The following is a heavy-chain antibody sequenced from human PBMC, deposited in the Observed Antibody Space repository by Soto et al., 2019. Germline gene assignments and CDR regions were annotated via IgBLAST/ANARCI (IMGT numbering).Heavy chain of an antibody. J-gene: IGHJ4*02. CDR3: AKDKSVGATFDY. CDR1: GFTFSSYG. CDR2: ISYDGSNK. D-gene: IGHD1-26*01. V-gene: IGHV3-30*18. Sequence: GGSLRLSCAASGFTFSSYGMHWVRQAPGKGLEWVAVISYDGSNKYYADSVKGRFTISRDNSKNTLYLQMNSLRAEDTAVYYCAKDKSVGATFDYWGQGTLVTVSS.